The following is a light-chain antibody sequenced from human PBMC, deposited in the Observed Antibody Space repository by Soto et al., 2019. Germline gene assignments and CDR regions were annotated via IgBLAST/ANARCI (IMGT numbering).Light chain of an antibody. CDR3: QQHASSPRT. Sequence: EIVLTQSPGTLSLSPGERATLSCRASQSLSRTYLAWYQQNPGQAPRLLIYGASSRATGIPDRFSGSGYGPNFPPTISRLEPEDFAVNFCQQHASSPRTFGQGTKVEIK. J-gene: IGKJ1*01. CDR2: GAS. V-gene: IGKV3-20*01. CDR1: QSLSRTY.